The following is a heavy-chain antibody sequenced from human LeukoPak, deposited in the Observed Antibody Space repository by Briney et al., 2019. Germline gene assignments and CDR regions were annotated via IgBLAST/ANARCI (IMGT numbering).Heavy chain of an antibody. J-gene: IGHJ2*01. V-gene: IGHV4-59*01. D-gene: IGHD6-19*01. CDR1: GGSISSYY. CDR2: IYYSGST. Sequence: SVTLSLTCTVSGGSISSYYWSWIRQPPGKGLEWIGYIYYSGSTNYNPSLKSRVTISVDTSKNQFSLKLSSVTAADTAVYYCAREGRYSSGWHNWYFDLWGRGTLVSVSS. CDR3: AREGRYSSGWHNWYFDL.